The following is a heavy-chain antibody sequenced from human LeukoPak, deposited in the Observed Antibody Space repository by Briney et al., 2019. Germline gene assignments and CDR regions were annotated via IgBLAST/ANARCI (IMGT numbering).Heavy chain of an antibody. CDR2: IYHSGST. D-gene: IGHD6-19*01. CDR3: ASDRGSGWFDY. Sequence: SETLSLTCAVSGYSIRSGDYWGWIRPSPGKGLEWIGSIYHSGSTHYNPSLKSRVTISVDTSKNQFSLMLSSVTAADTAVYYCASDRGSGWFDYWGQGTLVTVSS. CDR1: GYSIRSGDY. V-gene: IGHV4-38-2*01. J-gene: IGHJ4*02.